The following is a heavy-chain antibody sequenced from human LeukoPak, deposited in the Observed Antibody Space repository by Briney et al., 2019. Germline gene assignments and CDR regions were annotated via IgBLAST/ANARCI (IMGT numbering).Heavy chain of an antibody. CDR1: EYTFTSFA. Sequence: ASVKVSCKASEYTFTSFAMHWVRQAPGQRLEWMGWINAGNGNTKYSQKFQGRVTITRDTSASTAYMELSSLRSEDTAVYYCARTYGSGSYYNPFDYWGQGTLVTVSS. V-gene: IGHV1-3*01. D-gene: IGHD3-10*01. J-gene: IGHJ4*02. CDR2: INAGNGNT. CDR3: ARTYGSGSYYNPFDY.